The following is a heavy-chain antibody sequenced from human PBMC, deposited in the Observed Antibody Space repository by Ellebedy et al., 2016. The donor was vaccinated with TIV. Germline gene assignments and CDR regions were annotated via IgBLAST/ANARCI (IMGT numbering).Heavy chain of an antibody. CDR2: IYYSGST. Sequence: SETLSLXXTVSGGSISRGGYYWSWIRQPPGKGLEWIGYIYYSGSTNYNPSLKSRVTISVDTSKNQFSLKLSSVTAADTAVYYWARGGVGLRGYYYYYMDVWGKGTTVTVSS. V-gene: IGHV4-61*08. J-gene: IGHJ6*03. CDR3: ARGGVGLRGYYYYYMDV. CDR1: GGSISRGGYY. D-gene: IGHD5-12*01.